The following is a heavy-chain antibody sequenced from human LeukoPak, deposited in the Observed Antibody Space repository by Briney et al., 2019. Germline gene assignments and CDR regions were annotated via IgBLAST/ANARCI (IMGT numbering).Heavy chain of an antibody. CDR2: IHPKSGGT. CDR3: ARDPPAAGSTEFDF. D-gene: IGHD6-13*01. CDR1: GFTFTDYY. Sequence: ASVKVSCKASGFTFTDYYIHWVRQAPGQGLEWMGSIHPKSGGTKYAQKLQGRVTVTRDTSISAAYMELSRLTSDDTAVYYCARDPPAAGSTEFDFWGQGTLVTVSS. V-gene: IGHV1-2*02. J-gene: IGHJ4*02.